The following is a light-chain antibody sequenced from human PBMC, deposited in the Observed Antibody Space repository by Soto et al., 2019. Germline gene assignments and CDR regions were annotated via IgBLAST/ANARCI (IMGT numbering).Light chain of an antibody. CDR1: SSDIGTYNH. CDR3: CSYTTSSTLV. V-gene: IGLV2-14*01. CDR2: EDI. J-gene: IGLJ1*01. Sequence: ALTQPASVSGSPGQSIAISCAGTSSDIGTYNHVSWYQQHPGKAPQLIIYEDINRPSGLSSRFSGSKSGNTASLTISGLQAEDEADYFCCSYTTSSTLVCGTGTKVTVL.